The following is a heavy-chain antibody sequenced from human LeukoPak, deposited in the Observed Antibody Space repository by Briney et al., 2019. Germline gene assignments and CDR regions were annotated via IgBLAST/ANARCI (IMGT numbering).Heavy chain of an antibody. CDR3: ARGLSTGRGIISGY. J-gene: IGHJ4*02. D-gene: IGHD3-10*01. V-gene: IGHV1-69*05. Sequence: ASVKVSCKASGGTFSSYAISWVRQAPGQGLEWMGGIIPIFGTANYAQKFQGRVTMTRDTSISTAYMELSSLRSEDTAVYYCARGLSTGRGIISGYWGQGTLVTVSS. CDR1: GGTFSSYA. CDR2: IIPIFGTA.